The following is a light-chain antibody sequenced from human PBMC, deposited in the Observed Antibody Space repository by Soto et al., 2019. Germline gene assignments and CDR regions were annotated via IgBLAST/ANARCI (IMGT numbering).Light chain of an antibody. V-gene: IGKV4-1*01. J-gene: IGKJ4*01. CDR3: QQSLSLVT. CDR2: WAS. CDR1: QSVLYSSNNKNY. Sequence: DIVMTQSPDSLAVSLGERATINCKSSQSVLYSSNNKNYLAWFQQKPGQPPKLLIYWASTRESGVPDRFSGSGSGTDFTLTISRLQAEDVAVYYCQQSLSLVTCGGGTKVEIK.